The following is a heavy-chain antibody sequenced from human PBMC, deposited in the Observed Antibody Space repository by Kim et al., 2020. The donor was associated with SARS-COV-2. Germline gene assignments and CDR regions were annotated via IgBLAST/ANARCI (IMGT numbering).Heavy chain of an antibody. V-gene: IGHV4-39*01. CDR2: IYYSGST. Sequence: SETLSLTCTVSGGSISSSSYYWGWIRQPPGKGLEWIGSIYYSGSTYYNPSLKSRVTISVDTSKNQFSLKLSTVTAADTAVYYCARSSGSSNYYYYYYGMDVWGQGTTVTVSS. D-gene: IGHD2-15*01. CDR1: GGSISSSSYY. CDR3: ARSSGSSNYYYYYYGMDV. J-gene: IGHJ6*02.